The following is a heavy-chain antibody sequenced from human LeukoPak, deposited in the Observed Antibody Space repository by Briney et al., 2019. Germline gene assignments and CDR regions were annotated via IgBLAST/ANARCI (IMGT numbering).Heavy chain of an antibody. J-gene: IGHJ4*02. D-gene: IGHD6-19*01. V-gene: IGHV4-39*07. Sequence: SETLSLTCTVSGGSISSSTYYWGWIRQSPGKGLEWIGSVHYSGGSYYSPSLKSRVTISVDKSKNQFSLKLSSVTAADTAVYYCARQYSSGWQDWGQGTLVTVSS. CDR2: VHYSGGS. CDR3: ARQYSSGWQD. CDR1: GGSISSSTYY.